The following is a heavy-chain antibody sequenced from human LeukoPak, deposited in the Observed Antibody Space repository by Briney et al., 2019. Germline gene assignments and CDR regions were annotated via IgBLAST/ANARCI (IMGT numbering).Heavy chain of an antibody. V-gene: IGHV4-34*01. J-gene: IGHJ4*02. CDR1: GGSFSGYY. CDR2: INHSGST. D-gene: IGHD5-12*01. CDR3: ARGTTTGRYSGYEVFDY. Sequence: PSETLSLTCAVYGGSFSGYYWSWIRRPPGKGLEWIGEINHSGSTNYNPSLKSRVTISVDTSKNQFSLKLSSVTAADTAVYYCARGTTTGRYSGYEVFDYWGQGTLVTVSS.